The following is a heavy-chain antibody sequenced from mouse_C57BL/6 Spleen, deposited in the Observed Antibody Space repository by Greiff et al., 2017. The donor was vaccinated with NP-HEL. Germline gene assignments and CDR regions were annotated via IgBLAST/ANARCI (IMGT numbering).Heavy chain of an antibody. CDR2: IDPSDSET. CDR1: GYTFTSYW. CDR3: ARWGNYEGGYYAMDY. J-gene: IGHJ4*01. D-gene: IGHD2-1*01. V-gene: IGHV1-52*01. Sequence: VQLQQPGAELVRPGSSVKLSCKASGYTFTSYWMHWVKQRPIQGLEWIGNIDPSDSETHYNQKFKDKATLTVDKSSSTAYMQLSSLTSEDSAVYYCARWGNYEGGYYAMDYWGQGTSVTVSS.